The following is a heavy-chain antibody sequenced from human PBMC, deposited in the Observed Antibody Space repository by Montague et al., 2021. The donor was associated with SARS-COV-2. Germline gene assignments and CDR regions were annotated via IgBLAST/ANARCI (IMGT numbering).Heavy chain of an antibody. J-gene: IGHJ6*02. Sequence: SVKGRFSISRDNSKNTLYLQMNSLRADDTAVHYCARGRGGDWGQGTTVTVSS. CDR3: ARGRGGD. V-gene: IGHV3-23*03. D-gene: IGHD3-10*01.